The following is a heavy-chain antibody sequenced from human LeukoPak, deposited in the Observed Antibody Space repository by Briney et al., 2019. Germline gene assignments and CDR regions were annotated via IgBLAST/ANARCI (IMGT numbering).Heavy chain of an antibody. D-gene: IGHD1-26*01. CDR1: GFTFDDYA. CDR3: AKGTGRYWTFLDY. Sequence: GGSLRLSCAASGFTFDDYAMHWVRLAPGKGLEWVSGISWNSDSIDHAVSVKGRFIISRDNAKNSLYLQMNSLRPEDTALYYCAKGTGRYWTFLDYWGQGTLVIVSS. J-gene: IGHJ4*02. V-gene: IGHV3-9*01. CDR2: ISWNSDSI.